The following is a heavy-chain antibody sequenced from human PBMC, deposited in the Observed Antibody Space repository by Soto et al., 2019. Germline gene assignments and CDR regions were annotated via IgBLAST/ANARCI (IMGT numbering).Heavy chain of an antibody. CDR3: ARDRAVATINPKTDY. J-gene: IGHJ4*02. V-gene: IGHV1-18*01. Sequence: QVQLVQSGAEVKKPGASVKVSCKASGYTFTSYGISWVRQAPGQVLEWMGWISAYNGNTNYAQKLQGRVTMTTDTSTSTDYMGLRSLRSDDTAVYYCARDRAVATINPKTDYWGQGTLVTVSS. D-gene: IGHD5-12*01. CDR2: ISAYNGNT. CDR1: GYTFTSYG.